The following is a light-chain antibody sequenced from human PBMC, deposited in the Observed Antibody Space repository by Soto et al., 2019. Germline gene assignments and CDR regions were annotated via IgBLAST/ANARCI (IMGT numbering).Light chain of an antibody. J-gene: IGKJ1*01. CDR3: QQYCSSPWT. CDR1: QSVSSNY. CDR2: DAS. Sequence: IVLTQSPVTLSLSPGERSTLSCRASQSVSSNYLAWYQQKPGQAHRLLIYDASSRATGIHDRFSGSGSETDFTLTITGPEPEDFAVYYCQQYCSSPWTFGQGTKVEIK. V-gene: IGKV3-20*01.